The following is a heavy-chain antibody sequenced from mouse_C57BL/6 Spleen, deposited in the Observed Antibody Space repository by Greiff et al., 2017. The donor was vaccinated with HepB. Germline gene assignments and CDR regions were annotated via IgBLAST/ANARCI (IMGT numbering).Heavy chain of an antibody. D-gene: IGHD1-1*01. CDR3: TREEYYGSSPNGNFDV. V-gene: IGHV5-9-1*02. CDR2: ISSGGDYI. J-gene: IGHJ1*03. Sequence: EVKLLESGEGLVKPGGSLKLSCAASGFTFSSYAMSWVRQTPEKRLEWVAYISSGGDYIYYADTVKGRVTISRDNVRNTLYMQMSSLKSEDTAMYYCTREEYYGSSPNGNFDVWGTGTTVTVSS. CDR1: GFTFSSYA.